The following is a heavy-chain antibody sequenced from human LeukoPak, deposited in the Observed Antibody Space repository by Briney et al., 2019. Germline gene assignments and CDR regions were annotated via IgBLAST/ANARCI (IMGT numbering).Heavy chain of an antibody. CDR2: ISSSTSSI. V-gene: IGHV3-48*01. J-gene: IGHJ4*02. D-gene: IGHD3-22*01. Sequence: GGSLRLSCAAFGITFNTYSMNWVRQVPGKGLEWVSYISSSTSSIYYADSVKGRFTISRDNAKNSLYLQMNSLRAEDTAVYYCARASSGFDYWGQGTLVAVSS. CDR3: ARASSGFDY. CDR1: GITFNTYS.